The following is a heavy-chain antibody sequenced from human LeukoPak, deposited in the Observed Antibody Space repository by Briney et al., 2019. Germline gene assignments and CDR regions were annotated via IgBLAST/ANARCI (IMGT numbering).Heavy chain of an antibody. CDR2: ISGYNGNT. V-gene: IGHV1-18*01. CDR1: GYIFTNYG. J-gene: IGHJ4*02. CDR3: ARDYANFDY. Sequence: ASVTVSCKASGYIFTNYGISWVRQAPGQGIEWMGWISGYNGNTKYARKGQGRVTMTRDMSTSTVYMELRSLRSDDTDVYYCARDYANFDYWGQGTLVTVSS. D-gene: IGHD3-16*01.